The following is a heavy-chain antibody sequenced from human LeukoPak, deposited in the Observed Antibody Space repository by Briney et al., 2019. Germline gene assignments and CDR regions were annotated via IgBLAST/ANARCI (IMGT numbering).Heavy chain of an antibody. CDR3: ARKRSFDL. V-gene: IGHV4-59*01. J-gene: IGHJ4*02. CDR2: MYYSGSA. D-gene: IGHD3-9*01. Sequence: SETLSLTCTVSGGSISSYHWNWIRQPPGKGLEWIGYMYYSGSATYNPSLKSRVTISLDTSKNQFFLKLSSVTAADTAVYYCARKRSFDLWGQGTLVTVSS. CDR1: GGSISSYH.